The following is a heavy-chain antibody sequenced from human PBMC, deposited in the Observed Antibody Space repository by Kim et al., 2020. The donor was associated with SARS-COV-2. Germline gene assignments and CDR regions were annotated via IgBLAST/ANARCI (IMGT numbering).Heavy chain of an antibody. CDR1: GYTFTSYY. Sequence: ASVKVSCKASGYTFTSYYMHWVRQAPGQGLEWMGIINPSGGNTSYAQKFQGRVTMTRDTSTSTVYMELSSLRSEDTAVYYCARLHSSREQYFQHWGQGTLVTVSS. D-gene: IGHD6-13*01. J-gene: IGHJ1*01. CDR3: ARLHSSREQYFQH. CDR2: INPSGGNT. V-gene: IGHV1-46*01.